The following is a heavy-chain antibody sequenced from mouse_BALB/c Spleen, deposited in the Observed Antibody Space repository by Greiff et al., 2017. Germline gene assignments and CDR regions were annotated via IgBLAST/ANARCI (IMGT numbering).Heavy chain of an antibody. CDR2: ISDGGSYT. D-gene: IGHD2-14*01. CDR1: GFTFSDYY. Sequence: EVKVVESGGGLVKPGGSLKLSCAASGFTFSDYYMYWVRQTPEKRLEWVATISDGGSYTYYPDSVKGRFTISRDNAKNNLYLQMSSLKSEDTAMYYCARGPYYRFYYAMYYWGQGTSVTVSS. CDR3: ARGPYYRFYYAMYY. V-gene: IGHV5-4*02. J-gene: IGHJ4*01.